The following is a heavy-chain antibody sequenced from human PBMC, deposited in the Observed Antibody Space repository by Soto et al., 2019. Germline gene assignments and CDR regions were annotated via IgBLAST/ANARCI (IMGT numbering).Heavy chain of an antibody. V-gene: IGHV4-59*08. D-gene: IGHD3-9*01. CDR2: IYYSGST. J-gene: IGHJ6*03. CDR1: GGSISSYY. Sequence: SETLSLTCTVSGGSISSYYWSWIRQPPGKGLEWIGYIYYSGSTNYNPSLKSRVTISVDTSKNQFSLKLSSVTAADTAVYYCARQGPHVTRFYFYYYYMDVWGKGTTVTVSS. CDR3: ARQGPHVTRFYFYYYYMDV.